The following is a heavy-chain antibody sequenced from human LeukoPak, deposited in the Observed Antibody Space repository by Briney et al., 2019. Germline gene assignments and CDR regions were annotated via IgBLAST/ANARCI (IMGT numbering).Heavy chain of an antibody. CDR2: ISHSGST. Sequence: PSETLSLTCAVYGGSFSGYYWSWIRQPPGKGLEWIGYISHSGSTNYNPSLKSRVTISVDTSRNQFSLKLSSVTAADTAVYYCARGRLGGSGSYYNVLDYWGQGTLVTVSS. CDR1: GGSFSGYY. CDR3: ARGRLGGSGSYYNVLDY. D-gene: IGHD3-10*01. V-gene: IGHV4-59*01. J-gene: IGHJ4*02.